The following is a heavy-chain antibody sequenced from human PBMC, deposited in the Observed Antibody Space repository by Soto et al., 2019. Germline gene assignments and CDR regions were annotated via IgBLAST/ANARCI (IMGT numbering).Heavy chain of an antibody. D-gene: IGHD2-2*01. CDR1: GGSISSYY. V-gene: IGHV4-59*08. Sequence: SETLSLTCTVSGGSISSYYWSWIRQPPGKGLEWIGYIYYSGSTNYNPSIKSRVTISVDTSKNQFSLKLSSVTAADTAVYYCARHRPRMGYCSSTSCYGWFDPWGQGTLVTVSS. J-gene: IGHJ5*02. CDR3: ARHRPRMGYCSSTSCYGWFDP. CDR2: IYYSGST.